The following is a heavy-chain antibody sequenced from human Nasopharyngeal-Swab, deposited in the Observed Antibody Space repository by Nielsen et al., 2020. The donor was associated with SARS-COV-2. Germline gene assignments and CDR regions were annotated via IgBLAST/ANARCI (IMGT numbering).Heavy chain of an antibody. CDR3: ARLRNYDSSGYSTYYFDY. V-gene: IGHV4-61*07. CDR2: IYYSGST. J-gene: IGHJ4*02. Sequence: WILQPPGEGLEWIGYIYYSGSTNYNPSLKSRVTISVDTSKNQFSLKLSSVTAADTAVYYCARLRNYDSSGYSTYYFDYWGQGTLVTVSS. D-gene: IGHD3-22*01.